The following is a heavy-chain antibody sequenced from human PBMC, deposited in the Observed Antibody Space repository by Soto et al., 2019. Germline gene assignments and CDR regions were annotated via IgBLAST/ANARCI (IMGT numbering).Heavy chain of an antibody. CDR1: GYIFMNYA. D-gene: IGHD2-2*01. CDR2: INAGNGDT. CDR3: ARVPRYSYDIVAVPAVMFDDWFDP. J-gene: IGHJ5*02. V-gene: IGHV1-3*01. Sequence: QVQLVQSGAEVKRPGASVKVSCKASGYIFMNYAVRWVRQAPGQSLEWVGWINAGNGDTKYSQRFQGRVTITRDTSASTAYMELSSLRSEATAVYYCARVPRYSYDIVAVPAVMFDDWFDPWGQRTLVTVSS.